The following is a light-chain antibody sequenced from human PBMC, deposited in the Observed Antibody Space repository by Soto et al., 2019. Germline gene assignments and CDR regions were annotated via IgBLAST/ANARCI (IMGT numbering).Light chain of an antibody. CDR1: QSINTW. Sequence: DIQMTQSPSTLSASVGDRVTITCRASQSINTWLAWYQQKPGKAPKLLLYKASSLESGVPSRFSGSESGTEFTLTISNLQPDDFATYYCQQYNSYSYTFGQGTKLEIK. J-gene: IGKJ2*01. CDR3: QQYNSYSYT. CDR2: KAS. V-gene: IGKV1-5*03.